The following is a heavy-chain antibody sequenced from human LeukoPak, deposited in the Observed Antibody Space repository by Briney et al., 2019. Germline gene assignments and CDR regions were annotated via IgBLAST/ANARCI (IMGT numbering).Heavy chain of an antibody. J-gene: IGHJ4*02. D-gene: IGHD1-26*01. V-gene: IGHV3-53*01. CDR2: IYSGGST. CDR1: GFTVSSNY. CDR3: ARDQGGATGY. Sequence: GGSLRLSCAASGFTVSSNYMSWVRQAPGKGLEWVSVIYSGGSTYYADSVKGRFTISRDNAKNSLYLQMDSLRAEDTAVYYCARDQGGATGYWGQGTLVTVSS.